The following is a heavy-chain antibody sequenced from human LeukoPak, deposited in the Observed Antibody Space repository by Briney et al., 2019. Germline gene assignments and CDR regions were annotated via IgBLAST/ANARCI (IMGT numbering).Heavy chain of an antibody. J-gene: IGHJ4*02. CDR1: GGTFSSYA. V-gene: IGHV1-69*04. D-gene: IGHD3-9*01. CDR2: IIPILGIA. CDR3: ARGDILTGYYSNPFDY. Sequence: SVKVSCKASGGTFSSYAISWMRQAPGQGLEWMGRIIPILGIANYAQKFQGRVTITADKSTSTAYMELSSLRSEDTAVYYCARGDILTGYYSNPFDYWGQGTLVTVSS.